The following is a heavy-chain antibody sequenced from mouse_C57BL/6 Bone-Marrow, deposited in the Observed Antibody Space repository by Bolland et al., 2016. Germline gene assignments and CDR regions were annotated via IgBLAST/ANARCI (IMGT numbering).Heavy chain of an antibody. D-gene: IGHD2-3*01. Sequence: ISSGSSTIYYADTVKGRLTISRDNAKNTLFLQMTSLRSEDTAMYYCARHGGWLSLAYWGQGTT. V-gene: IGHV5-17*01. CDR2: ISSGSSTI. CDR3: ARHGGWLSLAY. J-gene: IGHJ2*01.